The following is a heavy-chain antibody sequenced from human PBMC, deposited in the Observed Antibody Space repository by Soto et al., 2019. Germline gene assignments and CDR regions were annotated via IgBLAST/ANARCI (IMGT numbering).Heavy chain of an antibody. Sequence: GGSLRLSCAASGFTFISYSMNWVLQAPGKGLEWVSYISSSSSTIYYADSVKGRFTISRDNAKNSLYLQMNSLRAEDTAVYYCARDNSSGWYFLWGAFDIWGQGTMVTVXS. V-gene: IGHV3-48*01. CDR2: ISSSSSTI. CDR3: ARDNSSGWYFLWGAFDI. D-gene: IGHD6-19*01. J-gene: IGHJ3*02. CDR1: GFTFISYS.